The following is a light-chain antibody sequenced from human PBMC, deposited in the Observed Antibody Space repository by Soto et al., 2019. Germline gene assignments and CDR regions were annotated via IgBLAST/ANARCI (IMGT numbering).Light chain of an antibody. J-gene: IGLJ7*01. Sequence: QSVLTQPPSASWTPGQRVTISCSGSSSNIGSNIVNWYQQLPGTAPKLLIYGDNQRPSGVPDRFSGSKSGTSASLAIRGLQSEDEADYYCAAWDDSLDGAVFGGGTQLTVL. CDR2: GDN. CDR1: SSNIGSNI. CDR3: AAWDDSLDGAV. V-gene: IGLV1-44*01.